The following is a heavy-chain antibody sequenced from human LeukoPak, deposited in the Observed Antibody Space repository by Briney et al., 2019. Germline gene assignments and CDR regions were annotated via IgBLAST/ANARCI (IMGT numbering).Heavy chain of an antibody. CDR1: GGSISSYY. CDR3: ARDIVVVVAANMYNWFDP. J-gene: IGHJ5*02. D-gene: IGHD2-15*01. Sequence: SETLSLTCTDSGGSISSYYWSWIRQPAGKGLEWIGRIYTSGSTNYNPSLKSRVTMSVDTSKNQFSLKLSSVTAADTAVYYCARDIVVVVAANMYNWFDPWGQGTLVTVSS. V-gene: IGHV4-4*07. CDR2: IYTSGST.